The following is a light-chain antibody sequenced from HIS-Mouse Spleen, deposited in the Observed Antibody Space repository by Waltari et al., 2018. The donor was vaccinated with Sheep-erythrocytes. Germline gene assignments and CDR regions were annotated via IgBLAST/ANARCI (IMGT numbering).Light chain of an antibody. Sequence: QSALTQPPSASGSPGQSVTIPCTGTSSDVGGYNYVSWYQPHPGKAPKLMIYEVSKRPSGVPDRFSGSKSGNTASLTISGLQAEDEADYYCCSYAGSSTPWVFGGGTKLTVL. CDR1: SSDVGGYNY. V-gene: IGLV2-8*01. CDR3: CSYAGSSTPWV. J-gene: IGLJ3*02. CDR2: EVS.